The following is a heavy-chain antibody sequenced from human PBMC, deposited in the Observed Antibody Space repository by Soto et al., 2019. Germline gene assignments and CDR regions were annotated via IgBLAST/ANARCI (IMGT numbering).Heavy chain of an antibody. CDR2: ISAYNGNT. CDR1: GYTFTSYV. CDR3: ARAGRGRDAFDI. Sequence: SVKVSCQASGYTFTSYVISWVRQAPGQGLEWMGWISAYNGNTNYAQKLQGRVTMTTDTSTSTAYMELRSLRSDDTAVYYCARAGRGRDAFDIWGQGTMVTVSS. J-gene: IGHJ3*02. V-gene: IGHV1-18*01. D-gene: IGHD2-15*01.